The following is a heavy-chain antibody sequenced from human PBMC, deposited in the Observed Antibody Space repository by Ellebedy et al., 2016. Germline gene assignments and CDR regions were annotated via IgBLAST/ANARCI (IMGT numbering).Heavy chain of an antibody. CDR3: ARGGYDPRYYGMDV. D-gene: IGHD5-12*01. V-gene: IGHV3-23*01. Sequence: GESLKIPCAAPGFTFSSYAMRWVRQAPGKGLEWVSAISGSGGSTYYADSVKGRFTISRDNSKNTLYLQMNSLRAEDTAVYYCARGGYDPRYYGMDVWGQGTTVTVSS. CDR1: GFTFSSYA. J-gene: IGHJ6*02. CDR2: ISGSGGST.